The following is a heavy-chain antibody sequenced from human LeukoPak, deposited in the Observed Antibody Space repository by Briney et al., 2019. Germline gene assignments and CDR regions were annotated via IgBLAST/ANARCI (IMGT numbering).Heavy chain of an antibody. CDR1: GFNFSSYG. CDR2: ISSSGSYV. J-gene: IGHJ4*02. D-gene: IGHD1-26*01. Sequence: PGGSLRLSCADSGFNFSSYGMNWVRQAPGKGLEWVSSISSSGSYVYYADSLKGRFTVSRDNAKDSLYLQMNSLRAEDTAVYYCARDPSRWELLNFDYWGQGTLVTVSS. CDR3: ARDPSRWELLNFDY. V-gene: IGHV3-21*01.